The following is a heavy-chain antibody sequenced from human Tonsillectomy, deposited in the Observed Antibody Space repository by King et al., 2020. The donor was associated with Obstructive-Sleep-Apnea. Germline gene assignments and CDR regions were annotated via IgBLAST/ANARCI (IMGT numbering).Heavy chain of an antibody. CDR2: IKTNTGDP. CDR1: GYTFNNNA. Sequence: QLVQSGSELKKPGASVKVSCKASGYTFNNNAMGWVRQAPGQGLEWMGWIKTNTGDPTYSQAFTGRFVFSLDTSVSTTYLQISSLKADDTAVYYCARVRYYGSGSYSVDYWGQGTLVTVSS. CDR3: ARVRYYGSGSYSVDY. V-gene: IGHV7-4-1*02. J-gene: IGHJ4*02. D-gene: IGHD3-10*01.